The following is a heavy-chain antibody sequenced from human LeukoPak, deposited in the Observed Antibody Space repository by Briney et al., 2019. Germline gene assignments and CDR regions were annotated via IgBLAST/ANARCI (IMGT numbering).Heavy chain of an antibody. CDR2: IHGTLGST. J-gene: IGHJ3*02. Sequence: PSETLTLTCTVHGGPIRNSYWSWVRNSAGTGMQWIGRIHGTLGSTNHNPSLKSRVVMSLDTSSNQFSLRLSAMSAADTATYYCARIFDRDIWGQGTLVTVS. D-gene: IGHD3-3*01. CDR3: ARIFDRDI. CDR1: GGPIRNSY. V-gene: IGHV4-4*07.